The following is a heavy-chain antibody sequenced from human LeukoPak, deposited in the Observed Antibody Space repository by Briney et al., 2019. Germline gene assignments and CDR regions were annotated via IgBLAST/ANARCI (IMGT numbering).Heavy chain of an antibody. CDR3: ARRREWDCSGGSCYFDY. V-gene: IGHV5-51*01. CDR2: IYPGDSHT. Sequence: GESLKISCKGSGYSFTSYWIAWVRQMPGKGLEWMGIIYPGDSHTTYSPSFQGQVTISADKSISTAYLQWSSLEASDTAMYYCARRREWDCSGGSCYFDYWGQGTLVTVSS. J-gene: IGHJ4*02. CDR1: GYSFTSYW. D-gene: IGHD2-15*01.